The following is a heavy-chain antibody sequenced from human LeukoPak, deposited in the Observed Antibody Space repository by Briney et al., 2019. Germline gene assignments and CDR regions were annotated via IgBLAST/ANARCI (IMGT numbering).Heavy chain of an antibody. D-gene: IGHD1-14*01. Sequence: QAGGSLRLSCAASGFTFSSYAMHWVRQAPGKGLEYVSAISSNGGSTYYANSVKGRFTISRDNSKNTLYLQMGSLRAEDMAVYYCARGPTPTGVNYFDYWGQGTLVTVSS. V-gene: IGHV3-64*01. CDR3: ARGPTPTGVNYFDY. CDR1: GFTFSSYA. J-gene: IGHJ4*02. CDR2: ISSNGGST.